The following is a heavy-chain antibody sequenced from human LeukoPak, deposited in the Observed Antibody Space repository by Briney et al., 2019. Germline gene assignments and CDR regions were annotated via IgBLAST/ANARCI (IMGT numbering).Heavy chain of an antibody. CDR2: ISGSGKNT. J-gene: IGHJ4*02. CDR1: GFTFSSYA. Sequence: GGSLRLSCAASGFTFSSYAMSWVRQAPGKGLEWVSGISGSGKNTYYVDSVKGRFTISRDNSKNTLYLQMNSLRAEDTAAYYCANLPIRGSGSYYTDYWGQGTLVTVSS. CDR3: ANLPIRGSGSYYTDY. D-gene: IGHD3-10*01. V-gene: IGHV3-23*01.